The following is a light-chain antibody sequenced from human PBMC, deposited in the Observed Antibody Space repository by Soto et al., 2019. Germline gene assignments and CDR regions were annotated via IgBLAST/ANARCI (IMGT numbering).Light chain of an antibody. CDR2: VGTGGIVG. J-gene: IGLJ7*01. V-gene: IGLV9-49*01. Sequence: QLVLTQPPSASASLGASVTLTCPLSSGYSNYNVDWYQQRPGKGPRFVMRVGTGGIVGSKGDGIPDRFSVLGSGLNRYLTIKNIQEEDESDYHCGADHGSGSNFVYLFGGGTQLTVL. CDR1: SGYSNYN. CDR3: GADHGSGSNFVYL.